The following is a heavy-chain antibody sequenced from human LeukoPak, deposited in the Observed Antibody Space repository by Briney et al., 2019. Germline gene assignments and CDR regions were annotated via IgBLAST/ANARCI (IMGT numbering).Heavy chain of an antibody. D-gene: IGHD4-17*01. J-gene: IGHJ3*02. Sequence: QPGRSLRLSCAASGFTFSSYGMHWVRQAPGKGLEWVAVISYDGSNKYYADSVKGRFTISRDNSKYTLYLQMNSLRAEDTAVYYCAKDALTTVTTGVAFDIWGQGTMVTVSS. V-gene: IGHV3-30*18. CDR2: ISYDGSNK. CDR1: GFTFSSYG. CDR3: AKDALTTVTTGVAFDI.